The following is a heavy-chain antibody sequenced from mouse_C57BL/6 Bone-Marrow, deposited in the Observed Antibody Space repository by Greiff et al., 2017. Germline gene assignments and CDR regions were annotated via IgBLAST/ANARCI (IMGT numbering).Heavy chain of an antibody. CDR1: GYTFTSYW. D-gene: IGHD2-1*01. CDR2: IYPGSGST. V-gene: IGHV1-55*01. CDR3: ARTGDGNYLFAY. J-gene: IGHJ3*01. Sequence: QVQLQQPGAELVKPGASVKMSCKASGYTFTSYWITWVKQRPGKGLEWIGDIYPGSGSTNYNEKFKSKATLTVDTSSSTAYMQLSSLTSEDSAVYYGARTGDGNYLFAYWGQGTLVTVSA.